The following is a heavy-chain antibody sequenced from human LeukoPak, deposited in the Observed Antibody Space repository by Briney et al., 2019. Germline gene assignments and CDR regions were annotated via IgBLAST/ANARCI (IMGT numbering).Heavy chain of an antibody. V-gene: IGHV3-30*18. J-gene: IGHJ3*02. Sequence: GGSLRLSCAASGFTFSSYGMHWVRQAPGKGLEWGAVISYDGSNKYYADSVKGRFTISRDDSKNTLYLQMNSLRAEDTAVYYCAKDLAYYDSSGYFAFDIWGQGTMVTVSS. CDR3: AKDLAYYDSSGYFAFDI. CDR1: GFTFSSYG. D-gene: IGHD3-22*01. CDR2: ISYDGSNK.